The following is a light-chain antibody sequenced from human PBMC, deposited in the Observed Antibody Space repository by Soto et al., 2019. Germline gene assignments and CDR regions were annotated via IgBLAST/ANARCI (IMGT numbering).Light chain of an antibody. CDR3: QQYGSSTWT. J-gene: IGKJ1*01. CDR1: QSVSSSY. Sequence: EIVLTQSPGTLSLSPGERATLSCRASQSVSSSYLAWYQQKPGQAPRPLIYGASSRAIGITDRFSGSESGTDFTITSSRLAREDFAVYYSQQYGSSTWTFGQATKVEL. V-gene: IGKV3-20*01. CDR2: GAS.